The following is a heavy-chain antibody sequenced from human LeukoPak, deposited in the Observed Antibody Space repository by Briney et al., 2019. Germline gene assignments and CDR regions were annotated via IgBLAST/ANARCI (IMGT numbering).Heavy chain of an antibody. D-gene: IGHD4-17*01. CDR1: GFTFSNYD. J-gene: IGHJ4*02. Sequence: QPGGSLRLSCAASGFTFSNYDMHWVRQVTGKGLEWVSAIGPTGATYYADSERGRFTISRDNAKSSLYLQMNTLRAGDTAVYYCARAKDYYYFDQWGQGTPVTVSS. CDR2: IGPTGAT. CDR3: ARAKDYYYFDQ. V-gene: IGHV3-13*01.